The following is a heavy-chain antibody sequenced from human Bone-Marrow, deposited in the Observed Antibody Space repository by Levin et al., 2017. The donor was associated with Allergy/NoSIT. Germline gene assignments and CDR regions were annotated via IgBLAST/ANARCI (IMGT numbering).Heavy chain of an antibody. CDR1: GYSFTSYW. Sequence: GGSLRLSCKGSGYSFTSYWIGWVRQMPGKGLEWMGIIYPGDSDTRYSPSFQGQVTISADKSISTAYLQWSSLKASDTAMYYCARTPIAVAGTGKVNQPFDYWGQGTLVTVSS. CDR3: ARTPIAVAGTGKVNQPFDY. V-gene: IGHV5-51*01. J-gene: IGHJ4*02. D-gene: IGHD6-19*01. CDR2: IYPGDSDT.